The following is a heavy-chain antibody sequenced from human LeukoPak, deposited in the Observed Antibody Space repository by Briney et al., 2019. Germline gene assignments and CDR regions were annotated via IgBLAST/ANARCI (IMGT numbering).Heavy chain of an antibody. V-gene: IGHV1-69*05. D-gene: IGHD3-10*01. CDR3: ARYGSGRSSPSNWFDP. CDR1: GGTFSSYA. CDR2: IIPIFGTA. J-gene: IGHJ5*02. Sequence: SVKVSCKASGGTFSSYAISWVRQAPGQGLEWMGGIIPIFGTANYAQKFQGRVTITTDESTSTAFMELSSLRSEDTTVYYCARYGSGRSSPSNWFDPWGQGTLVTVSS.